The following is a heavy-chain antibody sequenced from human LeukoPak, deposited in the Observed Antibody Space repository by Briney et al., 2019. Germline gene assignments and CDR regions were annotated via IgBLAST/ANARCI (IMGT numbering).Heavy chain of an antibody. CDR2: ISTSSTYI. CDR3: AREAYDLLTGYYEDHHSYGMDV. CDR1: GFTFSSYS. V-gene: IGHV3-21*01. J-gene: IGHJ6*02. Sequence: GGSLRLSCAASGFTFSSYSMNWVRQAPGKGLEWVSSISTSSTYIYYADSVKGRFTSSRDNAENSLFLQMNSLRAEDTAVYYCAREAYDLLTGYYEDHHSYGMDVWGQGTTVTVSS. D-gene: IGHD3-9*01.